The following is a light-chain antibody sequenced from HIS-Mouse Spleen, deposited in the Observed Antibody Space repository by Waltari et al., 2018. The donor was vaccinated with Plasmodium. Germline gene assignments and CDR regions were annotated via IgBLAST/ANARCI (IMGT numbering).Light chain of an antibody. V-gene: IGKV1-16*01. CDR1: QGICYL. Sequence: DIPMTQFPSSLFAFVGDRVTIHCRASQGICYLLAWFQQKPGKAPKSLIDAASSLQSGVPSRFSGSGSGTDFTLTISSLQPEDFATYYCQQYNSYPNTFGQGTRLEIK. CDR2: AAS. J-gene: IGKJ5*01. CDR3: QQYNSYPNT.